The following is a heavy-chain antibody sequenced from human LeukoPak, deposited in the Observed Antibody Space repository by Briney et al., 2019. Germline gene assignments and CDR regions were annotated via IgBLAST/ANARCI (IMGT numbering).Heavy chain of an antibody. CDR3: ARVPEHDSSGYYFDN. Sequence: SETLSLTCTVSGGSIISGGDYWTWIRQHPGKGLEWIGNTNHSGSTHYNPSFKSRVTVSVDMSKNQSSLNLISVTAADTAVYYCARVPEHDSSGYYFDNWGQGTLVTVSS. CDR1: GGSIISGGDY. CDR2: TNHSGST. J-gene: IGHJ4*02. D-gene: IGHD3-22*01. V-gene: IGHV4-31*03.